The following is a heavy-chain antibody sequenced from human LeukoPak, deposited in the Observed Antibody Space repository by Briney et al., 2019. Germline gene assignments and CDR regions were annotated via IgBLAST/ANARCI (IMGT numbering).Heavy chain of an antibody. CDR1: GYTFTGYY. D-gene: IGHD6-19*01. J-gene: IGHJ3*02. CDR3: AREYSSGWYAAFDI. CDR2: INPNSGGT. V-gene: IGHV1-2*02. Sequence: ASVKVSCKASGYTFTGYYMHWVRQAPGQGLEWMGWINPNSGGTNYAQKFQGRVTMTRDTSISTAYMELSRLRSDDTAVYYCAREYSSGWYAAFDIWGQGTMVTVSS.